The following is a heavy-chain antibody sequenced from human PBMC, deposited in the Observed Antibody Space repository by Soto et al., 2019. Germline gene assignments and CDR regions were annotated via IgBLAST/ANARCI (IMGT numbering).Heavy chain of an antibody. J-gene: IGHJ6*01. V-gene: IGHV3-23*01. Sequence: QAGGSLRLSCATSGFTFNTYAMSWVRQAPGEGLRWVSTISDSGGNKYYADSVKGRFTVSRDNSRNTLFLQMNSLRADDTALYYCAXARGSENDYSYYFGLDVWGQGTTVTVSS. CDR1: GFTFNTYA. D-gene: IGHD3-10*01. CDR2: ISDSGGNK. CDR3: AXARGSENDYSYYFGLDV.